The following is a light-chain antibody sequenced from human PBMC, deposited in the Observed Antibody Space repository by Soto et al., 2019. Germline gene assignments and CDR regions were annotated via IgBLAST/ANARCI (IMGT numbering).Light chain of an antibody. V-gene: IGLV2-14*01. CDR2: EVS. Sequence: QSVLTQPASVSGSPGQSITISCTGSSSDVGGYNYVSWYQQHPGKAPKLMIFEVSNRPSGLSSRFSGSKSGNTASLTISGLQSEDEADYYCSSYTSFSTYVFGTGTKLTVL. J-gene: IGLJ1*01. CDR1: SSDVGGYNY. CDR3: SSYTSFSTYV.